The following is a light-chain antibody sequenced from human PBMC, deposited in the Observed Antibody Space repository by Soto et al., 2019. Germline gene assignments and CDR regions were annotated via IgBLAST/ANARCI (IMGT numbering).Light chain of an antibody. CDR1: SSNIGGNT. J-gene: IGLJ2*01. Sequence: QLVLTQPPSASGTPGQRVTISCSGSSSNIGGNTVNWYQQLPGTAPKLLIFNDYQRPSGVPDRFSGSKSGTSASLAINGLRSEDEGEYYCSAWDDSLIGPVFGGGTKLTVL. V-gene: IGLV1-44*01. CDR3: SAWDDSLIGPV. CDR2: NDY.